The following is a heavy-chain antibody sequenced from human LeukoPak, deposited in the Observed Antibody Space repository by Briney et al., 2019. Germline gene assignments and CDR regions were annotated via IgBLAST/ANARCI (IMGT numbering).Heavy chain of an antibody. J-gene: IGHJ4*02. D-gene: IGHD3-9*01. CDR2: INHSGSD. V-gene: IGHV4-34*01. CDR3: ASRHYDILTGYPSLLFDF. Sequence: SETLSLTCAVYGGSFSRYYWTWIRQPPGKGLEWIGEINHSGSDNYNPSLKSRVTISVDTSKNQFSLKLSSVTAADTAVYYCASRHYDILTGYPSLLFDFWGQGGLVTVSS. CDR1: GGSFSRYY.